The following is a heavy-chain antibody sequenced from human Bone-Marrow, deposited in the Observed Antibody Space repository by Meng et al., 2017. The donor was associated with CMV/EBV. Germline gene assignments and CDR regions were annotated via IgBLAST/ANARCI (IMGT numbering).Heavy chain of an antibody. D-gene: IGHD6-19*01. V-gene: IGHV1-2*02. J-gene: IGHJ4*02. Sequence: QGQLVQSGAEMKKPGASVKVSCTTSGFTFSDYYIHWVRQAPGQGLEWMGWVNSKNEATNYARKFQGRVSMTRDTSISTAHMELSRLMSDDTAVYYCVRSSGWSLFDYWGQGTLVTGSS. CDR1: GFTFSDYY. CDR3: VRSSGWSLFDY. CDR2: VNSKNEAT.